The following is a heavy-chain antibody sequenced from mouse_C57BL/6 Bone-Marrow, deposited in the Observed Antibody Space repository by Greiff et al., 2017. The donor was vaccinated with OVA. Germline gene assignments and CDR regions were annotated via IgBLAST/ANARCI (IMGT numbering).Heavy chain of an antibody. Sequence: EVKLVESGGGLVQPGGSLKLSCAASGFTFSDYGMAWVRQAPRKGPEWVAFISNLAYSIYSADTVTGRFHISSESAKNTLYLEMSSLRSEDKAMYYCARQQEYYGSSYNYAMDYWGQGTSVTVSS. CDR3: ARQQEYYGSSYNYAMDY. CDR1: GFTFSDYG. V-gene: IGHV5-15*01. J-gene: IGHJ4*01. CDR2: ISNLAYSI. D-gene: IGHD1-1*01.